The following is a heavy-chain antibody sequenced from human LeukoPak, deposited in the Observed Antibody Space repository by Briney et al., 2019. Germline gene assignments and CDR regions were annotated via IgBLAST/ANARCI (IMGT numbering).Heavy chain of an antibody. J-gene: IGHJ5*02. Sequence: GASVKVSCKASGYTFTSYYMHWVRQAPGQGLEWMGIINPSGGSTSYAQKFQGRVTITADESTSTAYMELSSLRSEDTAVYYCARDWNNYDSSGPWGQGTLVTVSS. CDR2: INPSGGST. D-gene: IGHD3-22*01. CDR3: ARDWNNYDSSGP. CDR1: GYTFTSYY. V-gene: IGHV1-46*01.